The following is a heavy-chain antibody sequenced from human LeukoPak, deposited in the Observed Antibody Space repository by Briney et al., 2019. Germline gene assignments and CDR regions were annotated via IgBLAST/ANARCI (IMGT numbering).Heavy chain of an antibody. Sequence: SETLSLTCTVSGGSISSYYWSWIRQPPGKGLEWIGYIYYSGSTNYNPSLKSRVTISVDTSKNQFSLKLSSVAAADTAVYYCARHLYYYGSGSYYNYYYGMDVWGQGTTVTVSS. D-gene: IGHD3-10*01. V-gene: IGHV4-59*08. J-gene: IGHJ6*02. CDR1: GGSISSYY. CDR2: IYYSGST. CDR3: ARHLYYYGSGSYYNYYYGMDV.